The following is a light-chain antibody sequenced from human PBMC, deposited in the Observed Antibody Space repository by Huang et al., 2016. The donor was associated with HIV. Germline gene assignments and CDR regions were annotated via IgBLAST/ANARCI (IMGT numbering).Light chain of an antibody. Sequence: DIQMTQSPSSLSASVGDRVTITCRASQGISKSLAWYQQKPGQAPKLLLYAASRLESGVPSRFSCSGSGTDYTLTLSSLQPEDFATYYCQQYYSTPQTFGQGTNVEIK. J-gene: IGKJ1*01. V-gene: IGKV1-NL1*01. CDR3: QQYYSTPQT. CDR1: QGISKS. CDR2: AAS.